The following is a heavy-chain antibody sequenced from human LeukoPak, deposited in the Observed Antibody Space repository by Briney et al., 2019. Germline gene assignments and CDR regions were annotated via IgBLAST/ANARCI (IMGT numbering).Heavy chain of an antibody. V-gene: IGHV5-10-1*01. J-gene: IGHJ4*02. Sequence: GESLQISCQGSGYSFTSYWISWVRQMPGKGLEWMGRIDPSDSYTNYSPSFQGHVTISADKSISTAYLQWSSLKASDTAMYYCARRKYSSSYAQDYFDYWGQGTLVTVSS. CDR2: IDPSDSYT. CDR1: GYSFTSYW. CDR3: ARRKYSSSYAQDYFDY. D-gene: IGHD6-6*01.